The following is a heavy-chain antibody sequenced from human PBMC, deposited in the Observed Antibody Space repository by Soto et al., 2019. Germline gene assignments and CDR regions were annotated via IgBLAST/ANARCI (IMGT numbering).Heavy chain of an antibody. CDR3: ATQEVGGSYVYTFDP. CDR1: GGSITSSSYY. Sequence: QLHLRESGPGLVKPSETLSLTCTVSGGSITSSSYYWGWIRQPPGKGLEWIGSIYYSGSTYYNPSLKSQVTISVDTSKNQFSRKLSSVTAADTAVYYCATQEVGGSYVYTFDPWGQGTLVTVSS. CDR2: IYYSGST. D-gene: IGHD1-26*01. J-gene: IGHJ5*02. V-gene: IGHV4-39*01.